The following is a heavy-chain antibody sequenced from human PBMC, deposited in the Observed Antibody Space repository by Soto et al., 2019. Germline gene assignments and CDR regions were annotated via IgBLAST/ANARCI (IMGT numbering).Heavy chain of an antibody. CDR3: AGEGVTTGVSRPWMGYHYYGLDV. J-gene: IGHJ6*02. V-gene: IGHV1-69*12. Sequence: QVQLVQSGAEVKKPGSSVKVSCRASGGTFGSHTISWVRQAPGQGLEWMGGIMPMFGVTNYARKFQGRLTMTANESTTTAYMEVSSMTSEDTAVYYCAGEGVTTGVSRPWMGYHYYGLDVWGQGTTVIVS. CDR2: IMPMFGVT. CDR1: GGTFGSHT. D-gene: IGHD1-26*01.